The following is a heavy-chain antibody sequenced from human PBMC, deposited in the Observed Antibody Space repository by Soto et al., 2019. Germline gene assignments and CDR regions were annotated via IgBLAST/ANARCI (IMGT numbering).Heavy chain of an antibody. CDR3: AKDITALRLYHYYGMDV. D-gene: IGHD3-16*01. CDR2: ISYDGSNK. V-gene: IGHV3-30*18. J-gene: IGHJ6*02. Sequence: GGSLRLSCAASGFTFSSYGMHWVRQAPGKGLEWVAVISYDGSNKYYADSVKGRFTISRDNSKNTLYLQMNSLRAEDTAVYYCAKDITALRLYHYYGMDVWGQGTTVTVSS. CDR1: GFTFSSYG.